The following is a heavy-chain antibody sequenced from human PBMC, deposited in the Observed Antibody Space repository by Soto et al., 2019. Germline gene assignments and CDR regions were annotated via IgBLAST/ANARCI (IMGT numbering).Heavy chain of an antibody. J-gene: IGHJ6*02. V-gene: IGHV4-39*02. D-gene: IGHD4-17*01. CDR2: IYYSGST. CDR3: AIEGVLLYGGNPDYYYTVGV. Sequence: SETLSLTCTVSGGSISSSIYYWGWIRQPPGMGLEGIGSIYYSGSTNCNPSLKSRITISVDTSRNQFSLKLSSVTAADTAVYYFAIEGVLLYGGNPDYYYTVGVWGQGTTVTVSS. CDR1: GGSISSSIYY.